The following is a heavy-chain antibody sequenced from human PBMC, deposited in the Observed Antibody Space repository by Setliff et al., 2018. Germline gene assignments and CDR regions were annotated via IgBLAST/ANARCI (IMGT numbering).Heavy chain of an antibody. D-gene: IGHD6-19*01. Sequence: SLTCSVSGGSISSGSDYWTWIRQPAGKGLEWIGHIYTSGSTNYNPSLKSRVTISVDASKNQLSLNLRSVTAADTAVYYCARAISGWYSAHYYYMDVWGKGTTVTVSS. J-gene: IGHJ6*03. CDR1: GGSISSGSDY. CDR3: ARAISGWYSAHYYYMDV. V-gene: IGHV4-61*09. CDR2: IYTSGST.